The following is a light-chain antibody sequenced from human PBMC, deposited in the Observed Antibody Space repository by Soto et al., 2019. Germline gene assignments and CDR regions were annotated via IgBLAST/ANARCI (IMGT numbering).Light chain of an antibody. J-gene: IGKJ4*01. Sequence: ETVMTQSPATLSVSPGERATLSCRASQSVSYNLAWYQQKPGQAPRLLIYAASSRATDVPARFSGSGSGTRFTLTISSLXSEDFAVYYCQQYNQWPPLTFGGGTKVDIK. CDR3: QQYNQWPPLT. V-gene: IGKV3D-15*01. CDR1: QSVSYN. CDR2: AAS.